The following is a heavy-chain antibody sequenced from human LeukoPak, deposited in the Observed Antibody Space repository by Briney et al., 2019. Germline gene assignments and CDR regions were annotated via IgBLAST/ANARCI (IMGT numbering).Heavy chain of an antibody. Sequence: VASVNVSCKASGYSFTSYDINWVRQATGQGLEWMGWMNPNSGYTGYAQRFQGRITMTRNTSISTVYMELSSLRFEDTAIYYCARMTYDGSGPNPNWFDPWGQGTLLTVSS. CDR3: ARMTYDGSGPNPNWFDP. CDR2: MNPNSGYT. V-gene: IGHV1-8*01. D-gene: IGHD3-22*01. CDR1: GYSFTSYD. J-gene: IGHJ5*02.